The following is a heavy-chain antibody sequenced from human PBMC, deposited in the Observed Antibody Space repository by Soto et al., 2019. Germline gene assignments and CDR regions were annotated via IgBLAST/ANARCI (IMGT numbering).Heavy chain of an antibody. CDR3: ARDLGIVVVPAANRAFDI. V-gene: IGHV1-69*01. CDR1: GGTFSSYA. D-gene: IGHD2-2*03. CDR2: IIPIFGTA. J-gene: IGHJ3*02. Sequence: SVKVSCKASGGTFSSYAISWVRQAPGQGLEWMGGIIPIFGTANYAQKFQGRVTITADESTSTAYMELSSLRSEDTAVYYGARDLGIVVVPAANRAFDIWGQGTMVTVSS.